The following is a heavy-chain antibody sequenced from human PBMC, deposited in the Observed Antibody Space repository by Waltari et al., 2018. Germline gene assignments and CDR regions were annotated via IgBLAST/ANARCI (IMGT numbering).Heavy chain of an antibody. Sequence: QVQLVQSGAEVKKPGASVKVSCKASGYNFTSYYMHWVRQVPGQGLEWMGIINPSGGSTSYAQKFQARVTMTRDTCTSTVYMELSSLRSEDTAVYYCARDGRDGYNYQGYWGQGTLVTVSS. D-gene: IGHD5-12*01. CDR2: INPSGGST. J-gene: IGHJ4*02. CDR1: GYNFTSYY. V-gene: IGHV1-46*01. CDR3: ARDGRDGYNYQGY.